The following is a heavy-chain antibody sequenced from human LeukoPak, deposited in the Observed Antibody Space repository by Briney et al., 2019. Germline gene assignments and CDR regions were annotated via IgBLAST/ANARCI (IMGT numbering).Heavy chain of an antibody. D-gene: IGHD1-26*01. CDR1: GLTFSSYG. CDR3: AKEASGSYFEDY. CDR2: IRYDGSNK. V-gene: IGHV3-30*02. Sequence: GGSLRLSCAASGLTFSSYGMHWVRQAPGKGLEWVAFIRYDGSNKYYADSVKGRFTISRDNSKNTLYLQMNSLRAEDTAVYYCAKEASGSYFEDYWGQGTLVTVSS. J-gene: IGHJ4*02.